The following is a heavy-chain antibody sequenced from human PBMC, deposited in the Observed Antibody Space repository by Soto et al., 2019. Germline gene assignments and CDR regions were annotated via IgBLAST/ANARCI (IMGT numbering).Heavy chain of an antibody. V-gene: IGHV1-46*01. CDR3: ATSPTSSIAARLLQFDY. J-gene: IGHJ4*02. CDR2: INPSGGST. D-gene: IGHD6-6*01. CDR1: GYTFTSYY. Sequence: GASVKVSCKASGYTFTSYYMHWVRQAPGQGLEWMGIINPSGGSTSYAQKFQGRVTMTRDTSTSTVYMELSSLRSEDTAVYYCATSPTSSIAARLLQFDYWGQGTLVTVSS.